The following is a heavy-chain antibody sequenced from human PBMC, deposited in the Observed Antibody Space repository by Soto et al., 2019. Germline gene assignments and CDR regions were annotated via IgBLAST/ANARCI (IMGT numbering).Heavy chain of an antibody. Sequence: GGSLRLSCAASGFTFSCYAMSWVRPAPGKGLEWVSVISGGGGSTYYADSVKGRFTISRDNSKNTLYLQINSLRAEDTALYYFLKDRQASCSGGSCHCGTCWGQGTLVTVSS. CDR3: LKDRQASCSGGSCHCGTC. V-gene: IGHV3-23*01. D-gene: IGHD2-15*01. J-gene: IGHJ4*02. CDR2: ISGGGGST. CDR1: GFTFSCYA.